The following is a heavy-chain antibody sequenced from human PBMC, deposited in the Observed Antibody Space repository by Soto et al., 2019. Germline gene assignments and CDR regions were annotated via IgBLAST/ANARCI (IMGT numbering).Heavy chain of an antibody. CDR2: INPNSGGT. CDR3: ARGPENYYYYYGMDV. J-gene: IGHJ6*02. CDR1: GYTFTGYY. Sequence: RASVKVSCKASGYTFTGYYMHWVRQAPGQGLEWMGWINPNSGGTNYAQKFQGWVTMTRDTSISTAYMELSRLRSDDTAVYYCARGPENYYYYYGMDVWGQGTTVTV. V-gene: IGHV1-2*04.